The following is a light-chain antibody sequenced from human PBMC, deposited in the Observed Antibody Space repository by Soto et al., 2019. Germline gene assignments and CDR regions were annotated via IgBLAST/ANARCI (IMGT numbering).Light chain of an antibody. CDR1: QSISRT. V-gene: IGKV3D-15*01. Sequence: EKALRISLTTLSLTTGERATPSFRASQSISRTLAWYQQKSGQPPRLLIYDASTRATGFPARFSGSGSGTEFTLTISSLQSEDFAVYSCQQYNNWTLRFGGGGKVDI. CDR3: QQYNNWTLR. J-gene: IGKJ4*01. CDR2: DAS.